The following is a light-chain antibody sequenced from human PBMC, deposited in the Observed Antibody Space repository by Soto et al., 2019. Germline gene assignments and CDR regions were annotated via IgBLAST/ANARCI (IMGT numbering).Light chain of an antibody. Sequence: EMVMTQSPATLFVSPGEIVTLSCRASESVHRNLAWYQQKPGQGPSLLIYYASTRATGVPDRFTGSGSGTEFTLTISSLQSEDFGVYHCQHYSNWPPTFGPGTKVEIK. CDR3: QHYSNWPPT. CDR1: ESVHRN. CDR2: YAS. J-gene: IGKJ3*01. V-gene: IGKV3-15*01.